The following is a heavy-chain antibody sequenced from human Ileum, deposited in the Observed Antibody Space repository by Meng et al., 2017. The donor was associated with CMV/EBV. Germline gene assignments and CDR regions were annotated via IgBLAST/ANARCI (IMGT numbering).Heavy chain of an antibody. CDR1: GYTLTSNN. Sequence: QVQLVQSGSELKKPGDSVTVSCKASGYTLTSNNMIWVRQAPGQGPEWMGWIDTNTGNPTYAQGFTGRFVFSFDTSVSTAYLQISSLKAEDTTVYYCARDGLSGRYFDYWGQGTLVTVSS. CDR2: IDTNTGNP. D-gene: IGHD1-26*01. J-gene: IGHJ4*02. CDR3: ARDGLSGRYFDY. V-gene: IGHV7-4-1*02.